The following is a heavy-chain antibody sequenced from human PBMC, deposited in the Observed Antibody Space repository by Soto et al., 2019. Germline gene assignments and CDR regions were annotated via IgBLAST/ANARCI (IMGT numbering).Heavy chain of an antibody. CDR1: GGSITTYY. J-gene: IGHJ4*02. Sequence: SETLSLTCTVSGGSITTYYWSWIRQPAGKGLEWIGRIHSSGSTNYNPSLKSRVTMSLDTAKNQFSLKLNPVTAADTAVYYCARAKDLSPSEWGQGTLVTVSS. D-gene: IGHD3-16*01. CDR3: ARAKDLSPSE. V-gene: IGHV4-4*07. CDR2: IHSSGST.